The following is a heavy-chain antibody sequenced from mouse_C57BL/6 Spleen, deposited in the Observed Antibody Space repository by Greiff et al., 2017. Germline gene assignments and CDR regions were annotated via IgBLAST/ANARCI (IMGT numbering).Heavy chain of an antibody. CDR1: GFTFSSYA. CDR3: TREGGLTEPYYFDY. CDR2: ISSGGDYI. Sequence: EVHLVESGEGLVKPGGSLKHSCAAPGFTFSSYALSWVRQTPEKRLEWVAYISSGGDYIYYADPVKGRFTISRDNARNTLYLQMSSLKSEDTAMYYCTREGGLTEPYYFDYWDQGTTLTVSS. V-gene: IGHV5-9-1*02. D-gene: IGHD4-1*01. J-gene: IGHJ2*01.